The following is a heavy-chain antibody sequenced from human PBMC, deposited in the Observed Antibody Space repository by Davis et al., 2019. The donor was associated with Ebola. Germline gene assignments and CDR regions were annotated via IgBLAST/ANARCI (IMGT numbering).Heavy chain of an antibody. D-gene: IGHD3-9*01. CDR2: INWNGGST. CDR1: GFTFGAYA. J-gene: IGHJ5*01. V-gene: IGHV3-20*01. CDR3: ARVNAVTGYSRFDS. Sequence: GGSLRLSCTAYGFTFGAYAMTWVRQAPGKGLEWVSGINWNGGSTGYADSVKGRFTISRDNAKNSLYLRLNSLRAEDTALYHCARVNAVTGYSRFDSWGQGTLVTVSS.